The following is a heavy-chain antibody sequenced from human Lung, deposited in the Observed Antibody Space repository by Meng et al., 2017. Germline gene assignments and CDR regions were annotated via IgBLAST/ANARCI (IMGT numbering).Heavy chain of an antibody. CDR2: INHSGST. D-gene: IGHD4-11*01. Sequence: VELQLWGGGVLKPAEPLSLTCVVSGGSFSDYYWSWIRQPPGKGLEWIGEINHSGSTNYNPSLESRATISVDTSQNNLSLKLGSVTAADSAVYYCARGPTTMAHDFDYWGQGTLVTVSS. CDR1: GGSFSDYY. V-gene: IGHV4-34*01. CDR3: ARGPTTMAHDFDY. J-gene: IGHJ4*02.